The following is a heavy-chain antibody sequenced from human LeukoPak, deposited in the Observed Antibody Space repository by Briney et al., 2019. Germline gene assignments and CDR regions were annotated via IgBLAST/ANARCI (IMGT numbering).Heavy chain of an antibody. CDR2: ISGSGGST. D-gene: IGHD3-10*01. Sequence: PGGSLRLSCAASGFTFSSYAMSWVRQAPGKGLEWVSAISGSGGSTYYADSVKGRFTISRDNSKNTLYLQMNSLRAEDTAVYYCAKGLRFGELLYLDYWGQGTLVTVSS. CDR3: AKGLRFGELLYLDY. CDR1: GFTFSSYA. V-gene: IGHV3-23*01. J-gene: IGHJ4*02.